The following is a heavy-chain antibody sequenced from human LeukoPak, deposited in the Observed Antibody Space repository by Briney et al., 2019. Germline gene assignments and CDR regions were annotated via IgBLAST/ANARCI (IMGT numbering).Heavy chain of an antibody. CDR1: GGSFSGYY. CDR2: INHSGGT. Sequence: PSETLSLTCAVYGGSFSGYYWSWIRQPPGKGLEWIGEINHSGGTNYNPSLKSRVTISVDTSKNQFSLKLSSVTAADTAVYYCARGYGSGSYPYDYWGQGTLVTVSS. CDR3: ARGYGSGSYPYDY. J-gene: IGHJ4*02. D-gene: IGHD3-10*01. V-gene: IGHV4-34*01.